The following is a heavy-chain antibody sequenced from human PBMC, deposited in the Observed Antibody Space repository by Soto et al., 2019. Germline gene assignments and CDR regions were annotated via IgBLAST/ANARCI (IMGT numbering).Heavy chain of an antibody. CDR2: ISWNSGSI. J-gene: IGHJ6*03. D-gene: IGHD2-2*01. Sequence: GGSLRLSCAASGFTFDDYAMHWVRQAPGKGLEWVSGISWNSGSIGYADSVKGRFTISRDNAKNSLYLQMNSLRAEDTALYYCARGYCSSTSCYDDYYYYMDVWGKGTTVTVSS. V-gene: IGHV3-9*01. CDR1: GFTFDDYA. CDR3: ARGYCSSTSCYDDYYYYMDV.